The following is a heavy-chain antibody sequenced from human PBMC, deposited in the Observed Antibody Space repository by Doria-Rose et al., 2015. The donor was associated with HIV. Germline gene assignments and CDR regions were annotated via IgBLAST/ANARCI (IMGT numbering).Heavy chain of an antibody. J-gene: IGHJ4*02. V-gene: IGHV2-26*01. CDR1: GVSLSSPGMG. CDR3: ARIKSSRWYHKYYFDF. CDR2: TFSDDER. Sequence: QITLKESGPVLVKPTETLTLTCTVSGVSLSSPGMGVSWIRQHPGKALEWPANTFSDDERSYKTSLKSRLTISRGTSKSQVVLTMTDMDPVDTATYYCARIKSSRWYHKYYFDFWGQGTLVIVSA. D-gene: IGHD6-13*01.